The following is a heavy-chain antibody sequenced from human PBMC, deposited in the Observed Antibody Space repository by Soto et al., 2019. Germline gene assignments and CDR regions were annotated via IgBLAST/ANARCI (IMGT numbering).Heavy chain of an antibody. Sequence: QVQLQESGPGLVKPSQTLSLTCTVSGGSISSGGYYWSWIRQHPGKGLEWIGYIYYSGSTYYNPSLKSRVTISEDTSKNQFSRRLGSVTAADTAVYYWAREREGGFGEGGTTPNYYFDYWGQGTLVTVSS. CDR1: GGSISSGGYY. D-gene: IGHD3-10*01. CDR3: AREREGGFGEGGTTPNYYFDY. CDR2: IYYSGST. V-gene: IGHV4-31*03. J-gene: IGHJ4*02.